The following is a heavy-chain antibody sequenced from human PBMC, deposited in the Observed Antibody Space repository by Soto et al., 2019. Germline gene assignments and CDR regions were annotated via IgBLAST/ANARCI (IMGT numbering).Heavy chain of an antibody. CDR1: GFTFSSYG. D-gene: IGHD3-10*01. CDR2: ISYDGSNK. CDR3: AKGGITMVRGVIIRWGFDY. J-gene: IGHJ4*02. V-gene: IGHV3-30*18. Sequence: GGSLRLSCAASGFTFSSYGMHWVRQAPGKGLEWVAVISYDGSNKYYADSVKGRFTISRDNSKNTLYLQMNSLRAEDTAVYYCAKGGITMVRGVIIRWGFDYWGQGTRVTVAS.